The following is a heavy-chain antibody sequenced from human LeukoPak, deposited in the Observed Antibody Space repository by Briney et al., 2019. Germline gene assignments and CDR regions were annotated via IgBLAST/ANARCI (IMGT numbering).Heavy chain of an antibody. CDR2: IYYSGST. Sequence: SETLSLTCTVSGGSISSSSYYWGWIRQPPGKGLEWIGSIYYSGSTYYNPSLKSRVTISVDTSKNQFSLKLSSVTAADTAVYYCARRFRLRGKLDYWGQGTLVTVSS. CDR3: ARRFRLRGKLDY. CDR1: GGSISSSSYY. D-gene: IGHD5-12*01. J-gene: IGHJ4*02. V-gene: IGHV4-39*01.